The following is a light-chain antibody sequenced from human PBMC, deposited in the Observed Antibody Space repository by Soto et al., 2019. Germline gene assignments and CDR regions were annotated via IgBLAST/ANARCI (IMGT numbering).Light chain of an antibody. J-gene: IGLJ3*02. CDR1: SSDVGGYNY. CDR3: SSYTSSSTWV. Sequence: HSVLTQPASVSGSPGQSITISCTGTSSDVGGYNYVSWYQQHPGKAPKLMIYEVSNRPSGVSNRFSGSKSGNTASLTISGLQAEDEADYYCSSYTSSSTWVFGGGTKVTVL. V-gene: IGLV2-14*01. CDR2: EVS.